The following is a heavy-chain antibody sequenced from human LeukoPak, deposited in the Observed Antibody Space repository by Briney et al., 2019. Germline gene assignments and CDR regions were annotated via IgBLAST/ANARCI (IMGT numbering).Heavy chain of an antibody. D-gene: IGHD3-3*01. CDR3: ARDTSGYYVSLDF. CDR2: IYHSGST. CDR1: GYSISSDDY. V-gene: IGHV4-38-2*02. Sequence: SETLSLTCAVSGYSISSDDYWAWIRHPPGKGLEWIGGIYHSGSTYYNPSLKSRLTISIDTSKNQFSLKLRSVTAADTAIYYCARDTSGYYVSLDFWGQGTLVTVSS. J-gene: IGHJ4*02.